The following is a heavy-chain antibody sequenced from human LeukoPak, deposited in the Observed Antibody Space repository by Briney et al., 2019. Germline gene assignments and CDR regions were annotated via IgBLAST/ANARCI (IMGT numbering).Heavy chain of an antibody. V-gene: IGHV3-21*01. CDR3: ARDLRALDAFDI. CDR1: GFTFSSYS. Sequence: PGGSLRLSCAASGFTFSSYSMNWVRQAPGKGLEWVSSISSSSSYIYYADSVKGRFTISRDNAKNSLYLQMNSLRAEDTAVYYCARDLRALDAFDIWGQGTVVTVSS. CDR2: ISSSSSYI. J-gene: IGHJ3*02.